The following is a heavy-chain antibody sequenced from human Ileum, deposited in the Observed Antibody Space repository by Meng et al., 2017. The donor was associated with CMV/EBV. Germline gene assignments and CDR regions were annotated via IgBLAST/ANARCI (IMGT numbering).Heavy chain of an antibody. D-gene: IGHD4-23*01. CDR2: IYHSGST. V-gene: IGHV4-4*02. J-gene: IGHJ4*02. Sequence: SETLSLTCAVSGGSISSGNWWSWVRQPPGKGLEWIGEIYHSGSTNYNPSLKSRVTISVDKSKNQFSLKLSSVTAADTAVYYCASRGKVVTHFDYWGQGTLVTVSS. CDR1: GGSISSGNW. CDR3: ASRGKVVTHFDY.